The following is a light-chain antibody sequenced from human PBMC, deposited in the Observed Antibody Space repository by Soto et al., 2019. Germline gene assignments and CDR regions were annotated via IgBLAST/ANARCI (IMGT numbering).Light chain of an antibody. CDR3: VLYMGSGIWV. Sequence: QTVVTQEPSFSVSPGGTVTLTCGLSSGSVSTSYYPSWYQQTPGQAPRTLIYSTNTRFSGVPDRFSGAILGNKAALTITGAQADEESDYYCVLYMGSGIWVFGGGTKLTVL. CDR2: STN. CDR1: SGSVSTSYY. V-gene: IGLV8-61*01. J-gene: IGLJ3*02.